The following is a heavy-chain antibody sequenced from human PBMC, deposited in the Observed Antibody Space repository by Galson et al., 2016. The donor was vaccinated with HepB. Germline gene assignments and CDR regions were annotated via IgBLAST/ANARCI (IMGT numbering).Heavy chain of an antibody. D-gene: IGHD6-19*01. Sequence: SLRLSCAASGFTFSTYAMSWVRQAPGKGLEWVSAIYGSGSNTFYADSVTGRFTISRDNSKNTLYLEMSSLRAEDTAVYYCAKDIARSNGWSRPGGNDYWGQGTLVSVSS. CDR1: GFTFSTYA. J-gene: IGHJ4*02. CDR3: AKDIARSNGWSRPGGNDY. V-gene: IGHV3-23*01. CDR2: IYGSGSNT.